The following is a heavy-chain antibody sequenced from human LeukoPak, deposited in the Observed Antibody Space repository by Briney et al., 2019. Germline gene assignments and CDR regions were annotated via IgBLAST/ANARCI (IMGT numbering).Heavy chain of an antibody. V-gene: IGHV3-48*03. CDR2: ISSSGSTI. CDR3: ARVSDWIVVVPAALDY. D-gene: IGHD2-2*01. J-gene: IGHJ4*02. CDR1: GFTFSSYE. Sequence: PGGFLRLSCAASGFTFSSYEMNWVRQAPGKGLEWVSYISSSGSTIYYADSVKGRFTISRDNAKNSLYLQMNSLRAEDTAVYYCARVSDWIVVVPAALDYWGQGTLVTVSS.